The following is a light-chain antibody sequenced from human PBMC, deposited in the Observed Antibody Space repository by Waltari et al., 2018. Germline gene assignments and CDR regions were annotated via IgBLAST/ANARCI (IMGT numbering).Light chain of an antibody. Sequence: QSALTQPRSVSGSPGQSVTISCTGTSRDVGGYNYVSWYQQHPGKAPKLMIYDVSKRPSGVPVRFSGSKSGNTASLTISGLQAEDEADYYCCSYAGSYTVVFGGGTKLTVL. CDR2: DVS. CDR3: CSYAGSYTVV. V-gene: IGLV2-11*01. CDR1: SRDVGGYNY. J-gene: IGLJ2*01.